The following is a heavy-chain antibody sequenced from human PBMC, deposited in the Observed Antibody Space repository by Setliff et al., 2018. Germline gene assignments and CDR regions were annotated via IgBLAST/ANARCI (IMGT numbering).Heavy chain of an antibody. CDR3: ARDGQRTSYWINLYYFDS. CDR2: IRYDGSNK. V-gene: IGHV3-30*02. D-gene: IGHD1-26*01. Sequence: GSLRLSCAASGFTFSSYGMHWVRQAPGKGLEWVAFIRYDGSNKYYADSVKGRFTISRDNSKNTLYLQMNSLRAEDTAVYYCARDGQRTSYWINLYYFDSWGQGTLVTVSS. J-gene: IGHJ4*02. CDR1: GFTFSSYG.